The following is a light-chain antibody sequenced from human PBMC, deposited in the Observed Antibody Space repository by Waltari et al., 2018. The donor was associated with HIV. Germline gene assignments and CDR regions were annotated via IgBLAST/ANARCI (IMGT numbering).Light chain of an antibody. CDR2: ENN. J-gene: IGLJ2*01. CDR3: ATWDDSLSGVL. V-gene: IGLV1-47*01. Sequence: QSVLTQPPSASGTPGQRITVSCSGSRSNIGGNYVYWYQQFPGMAPQIVMYENNRRPSGVPDRCSGSKSGTSASLTISGLRSWDEAHYYCATWDDSLSGVLFGGGTKLTV. CDR1: RSNIGGNY.